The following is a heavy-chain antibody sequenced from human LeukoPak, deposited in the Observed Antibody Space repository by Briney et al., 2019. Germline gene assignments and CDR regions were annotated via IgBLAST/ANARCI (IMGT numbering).Heavy chain of an antibody. CDR2: FDPEDGET. CDR3: ATLPYCSSTSCYPFDY. CDR1: GYTLTELS. D-gene: IGHD2-2*01. J-gene: IGHJ4*02. Sequence: ASVKVSCKVSGYTLTELSIHWVRQAPGKGLEWMGGFDPEDGETIYAQKFQGRVTMTEDTSTDTAYMELSSLRSEDTAVYYCATLPYCSSTSCYPFDYWGQGTLVTVSS. V-gene: IGHV1-24*01.